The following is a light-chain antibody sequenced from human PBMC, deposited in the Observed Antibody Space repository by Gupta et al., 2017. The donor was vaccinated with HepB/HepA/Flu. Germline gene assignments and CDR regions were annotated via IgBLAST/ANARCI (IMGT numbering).Light chain of an antibody. J-gene: IGLJ2*01. CDR3: QAWDSSTAHVV. Sequence: SYELTQTSSVSVIPGQTPSITCSGDKLGDKYACWYQQKPGQSPVLIIFQDNKRPSGIPERFSGSNSGNTAALTISGTQAMDEADYYCQAWDSSTAHVVFGGGTKLSVL. CDR2: QDN. V-gene: IGLV3-1*01. CDR1: KLGDKY.